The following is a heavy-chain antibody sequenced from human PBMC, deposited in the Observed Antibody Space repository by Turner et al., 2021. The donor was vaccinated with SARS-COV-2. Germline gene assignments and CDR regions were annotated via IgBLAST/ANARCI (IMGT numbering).Heavy chain of an antibody. J-gene: IGHJ6*02. Sequence: QVQLVESGGGVVQPGRSLRLSCAASGFTFSNYGMHWVRQAPGKGLEWVELISYDGSNKYYADSVKGRFTISRDNSKNTLYLQMNSLRAEDTAVYYCAKSNRGSYYYGMDVWGQGTTVTVSS. CDR3: AKSNRGSYYYGMDV. V-gene: IGHV3-30*18. D-gene: IGHD3-10*01. CDR1: GFTFSNYG. CDR2: ISYDGSNK.